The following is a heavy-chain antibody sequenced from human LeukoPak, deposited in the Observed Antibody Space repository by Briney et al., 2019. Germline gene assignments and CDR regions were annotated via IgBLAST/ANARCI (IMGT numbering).Heavy chain of an antibody. CDR2: IYHSGST. Sequence: SETLSLTCTVSGCSISSGYYWGWIRQPPGKGLEWIGSIYHSGSTYYNPSLTSRVTISLDTSRNQFSLKLNSVTAADTAVYYCAKSNGYGLVDIWGQGTMVTVSS. J-gene: IGHJ3*02. V-gene: IGHV4-38-2*02. D-gene: IGHD3-10*01. CDR1: GCSISSGYY. CDR3: AKSNGYGLVDI.